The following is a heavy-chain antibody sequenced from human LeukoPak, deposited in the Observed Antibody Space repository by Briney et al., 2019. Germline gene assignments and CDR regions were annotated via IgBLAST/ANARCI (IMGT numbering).Heavy chain of an antibody. CDR3: ARDQGGSYGD. J-gene: IGHJ4*02. CDR1: GGSISSSSYY. CDR2: IYYSGST. Sequence: PSETLSLTCAVSGGSISSSSYYWGWIRQPPGKGLEWIGSIYYSGSTYYNPSLKSRVTISVDTSKNQFSLKLSSVTAADTAVYYCARDQGGSYGDWGQGTLVTVSS. D-gene: IGHD1-26*01. V-gene: IGHV4-39*07.